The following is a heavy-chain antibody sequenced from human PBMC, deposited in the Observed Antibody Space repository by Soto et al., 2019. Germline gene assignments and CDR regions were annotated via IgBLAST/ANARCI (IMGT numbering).Heavy chain of an antibody. CDR3: AAPGLIEMVGTAFNFDY. Sequence: SVKVSCKASGGTFSSYAISWVRQAPGQGLEWMGGIIPIFGTANYAQKFQGRVTITADESTSTAYMELSSLRSEDTAVYYCAAPGLIEMVGTAFNFDYWGQGNLVTVSS. J-gene: IGHJ4*02. D-gene: IGHD6-19*01. CDR1: GGTFSSYA. CDR2: IIPIFGTA. V-gene: IGHV1-69*13.